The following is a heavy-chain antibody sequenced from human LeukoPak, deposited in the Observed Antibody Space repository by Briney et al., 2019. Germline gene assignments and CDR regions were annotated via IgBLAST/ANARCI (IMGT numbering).Heavy chain of an antibody. CDR2: IYYSGGT. J-gene: IGHJ5*02. D-gene: IGHD6-19*01. V-gene: IGHV4-59*01. CDR3: ATWRGGSGWYHWFDP. Sequence: PSETLSLTCTVSGGSISSYYWSWIRQPPGKGLEGIGYIYYSGGTNYNPSLKSRVTISVDTSKNQFSLKLSSVTAADTAVHYCATWRGGSGWYHWFDPWGQGTLVTVSS. CDR1: GGSISSYY.